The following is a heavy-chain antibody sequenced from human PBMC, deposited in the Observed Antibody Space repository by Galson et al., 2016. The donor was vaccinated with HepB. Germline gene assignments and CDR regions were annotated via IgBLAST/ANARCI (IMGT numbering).Heavy chain of an antibody. Sequence: SLRLSCAGSGFIVSSHYMNWVRQAPGKGLEWVAIIYSGGATHYADSVKGRFTISRANPKNTLYLQMNSLRAEDTAVYYCARDPGRIAAAGHLDSWGQGTLVTVS. J-gene: IGHJ5*01. D-gene: IGHD6-13*01. CDR2: IYSGGAT. CDR1: GFIVSSHY. V-gene: IGHV3-53*01. CDR3: ARDPGRIAAAGHLDS.